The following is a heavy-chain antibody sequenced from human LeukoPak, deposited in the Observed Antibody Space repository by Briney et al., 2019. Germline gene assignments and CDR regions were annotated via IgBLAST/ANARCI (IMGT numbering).Heavy chain of an antibody. CDR2: INGRGEGTT. CDR1: GFDFNFFD. V-gene: IGHV3-23*01. CDR3: VKGGWLDD. J-gene: IGHJ4*02. Sequence: GGSLRLPCAASGFDFNFFDMSWARQAPGKGPEWVSVINGRGEGTTHYADPVNGRFTISTYNSKNTLYLQMNNLRAGDTGLCYCVKGGWLDDWGQGTQVTVAS. D-gene: IGHD6-19*01.